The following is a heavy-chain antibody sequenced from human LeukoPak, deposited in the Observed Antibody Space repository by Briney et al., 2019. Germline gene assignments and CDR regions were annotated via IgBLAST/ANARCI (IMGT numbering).Heavy chain of an antibody. D-gene: IGHD3-9*01. J-gene: IGHJ4*02. V-gene: IGHV3-23*01. CDR3: AKVSYDILTGYYDFDY. CDR2: ISGSGGST. CDR1: GFTFSSYE. Sequence: GGSLRLSCAASGFTFSSYEMNWVRQAPGKGLEWVSAISGSGGSTYYADSVKGRFTISRDNSKNTLYLQMNSLRAEDTAVYYCAKVSYDILTGYYDFDYWGQGTLVTVSS.